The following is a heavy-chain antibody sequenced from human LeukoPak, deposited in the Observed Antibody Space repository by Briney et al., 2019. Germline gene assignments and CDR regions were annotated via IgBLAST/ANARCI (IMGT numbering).Heavy chain of an antibody. CDR1: GFTFSSYS. CDR3: ARDRTTLIDY. J-gene: IGHJ4*01. D-gene: IGHD1-14*01. V-gene: IGHV3-48*02. Sequence: GGSLRLSCSASGFTFSSYSMDWVRQAPGKGLEWLSYITSSSGTIYYADSVKGRFTVSRDNAKNSLYLQMNSLRDEDTAVYYCARDRTTLIDYWGQGIQVTVSS. CDR2: ITSSSGTI.